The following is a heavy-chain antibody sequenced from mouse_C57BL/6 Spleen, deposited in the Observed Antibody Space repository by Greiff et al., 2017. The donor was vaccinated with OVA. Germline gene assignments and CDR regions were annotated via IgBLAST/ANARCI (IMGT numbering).Heavy chain of an antibody. CDR1: GFTFSNYW. V-gene: IGHV6-3*01. Sequence: EVKLVESGGGLVQPGGSMKLSCVASGFTFSNYWMNWVRQSPEKGLEWVAQIRLKSDNYATHYAESVKGRFTISRDDSKSSVYLQMNNLRAEDTGIYYCTGTGSSYEAWFAYWGQGTLVTVSA. CDR2: IRLKSDNYAT. J-gene: IGHJ3*01. CDR3: TGTGSSYEAWFAY. D-gene: IGHD1-1*01.